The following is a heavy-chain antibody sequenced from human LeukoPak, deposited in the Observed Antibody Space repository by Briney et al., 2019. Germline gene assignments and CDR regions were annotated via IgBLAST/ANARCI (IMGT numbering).Heavy chain of an antibody. D-gene: IGHD2-15*01. Sequence: GGSLRLSCAASGFTFRNYAMTWVRQAPGKGLDWVSSIGDGGAHTYYADSVKGRFTISRDNSKNTLYLQMNSLRVEDTATYYCARCSDGTSFSSGDFWGQGTLVTVSS. CDR3: ARCSDGTSFSSGDF. CDR2: IGDGGAHT. J-gene: IGHJ4*02. V-gene: IGHV3-23*01. CDR1: GFTFRNYA.